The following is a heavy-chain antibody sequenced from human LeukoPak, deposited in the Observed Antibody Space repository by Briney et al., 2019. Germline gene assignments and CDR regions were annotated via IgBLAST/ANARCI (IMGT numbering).Heavy chain of an antibody. CDR2: ISSSSDYI. CDR1: GFTFNIYS. V-gene: IGHV3-21*01. J-gene: IGHJ4*02. CDR3: ARKLGKWERLSPFDY. Sequence: PGGSLRLSCVASGFTFNIYSMNWVRQAPGKGLEWVSSISSSSDYIYYADSVKGRFTISRDNVKNSLYLQMNSLRAEDTAVYYCARKLGKWERLSPFDYWGQGTLVTVSS. D-gene: IGHD1-26*01.